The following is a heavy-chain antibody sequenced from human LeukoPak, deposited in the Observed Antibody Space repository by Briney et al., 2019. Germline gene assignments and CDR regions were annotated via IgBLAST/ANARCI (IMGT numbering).Heavy chain of an antibody. Sequence: ASVKVSCKASGYTFTGYYMHWVRQAPGQGLEWMGWINPNSGGTNYAQKFQGRVTMTRDTSISTAYMELSRLRSDDTAVYYCAACRGYLCREYYFDCWGQGTLVTVSS. V-gene: IGHV1-2*02. CDR3: AACRGYLCREYYFDC. D-gene: IGHD3-10*01. CDR1: GYTFTGYY. J-gene: IGHJ4*02. CDR2: INPNSGGT.